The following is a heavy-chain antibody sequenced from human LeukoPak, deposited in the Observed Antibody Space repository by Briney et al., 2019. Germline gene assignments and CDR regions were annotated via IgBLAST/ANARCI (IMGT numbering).Heavy chain of an antibody. CDR2: LIPIFGTE. Sequence: SVRVSCKASGGTFSSYAISWVRQAPGQGLEWMGGLIPIFGTENYAEKFQGRVTITADESTSTVYMDLSSLRSEDTAGYYCARTLGGYEYYFCGMDVWRKGTAVTVSS. V-gene: IGHV1-69*13. CDR1: GGTFSSYA. CDR3: ARTLGGYEYYFCGMDV. D-gene: IGHD5-12*01. J-gene: IGHJ6*04.